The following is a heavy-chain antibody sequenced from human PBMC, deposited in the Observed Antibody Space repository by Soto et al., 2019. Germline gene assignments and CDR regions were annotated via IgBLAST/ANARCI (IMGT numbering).Heavy chain of an antibody. CDR3: ARERGERCGYSGGWFDP. Sequence: QVQLVQSGAEVKKPGASVKVSCKASGYTFTGYYMHWVRQAPGQGLEWMGWINNNSGGTNYAQKFQGWVTMTRDTSIRTAYMELSRLRSDDTAVYYCARERGERCGYSGGWFDPWGQGTLVTVSS. D-gene: IGHD3-22*01. CDR2: INNNSGGT. J-gene: IGHJ5*02. V-gene: IGHV1-2*04. CDR1: GYTFTGYY.